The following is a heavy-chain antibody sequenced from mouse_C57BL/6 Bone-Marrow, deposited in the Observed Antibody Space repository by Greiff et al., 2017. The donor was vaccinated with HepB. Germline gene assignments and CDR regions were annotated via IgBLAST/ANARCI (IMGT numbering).Heavy chain of an antibody. Sequence: EVHLVESGPGLVKPSQSLSLTCSVSGYSITSGYFWNWNRQFPGNKLEWMGYISYDGSNNYNPSLKKRISITRDTSKNQFFLKLNSVTTEDTATYYCARDTTVVLDYWGQGTTLTVSS. J-gene: IGHJ2*01. CDR1: GYSITSGYF. CDR2: ISYDGSN. V-gene: IGHV3-6*01. D-gene: IGHD1-1*01. CDR3: ARDTTVVLDY.